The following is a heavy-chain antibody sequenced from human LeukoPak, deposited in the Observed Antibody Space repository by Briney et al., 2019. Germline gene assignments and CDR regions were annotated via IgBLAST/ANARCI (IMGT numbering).Heavy chain of an antibody. CDR3: ARGNGFQAGVYYYYGMDA. J-gene: IGHJ6*02. CDR2: IYYSGST. CDR1: GGSISSYY. V-gene: IGHV4-59*08. Sequence: SETLSLTCTVSGGSISSYYWSWIRQPPGKGLEWIGYIYYSGSTNYNPSLKSRVTISVDTSKNQFSLKLSSVTAADTAVYYCARGNGFQAGVYYYYGMDAWGQGTTVTVSS. D-gene: IGHD2-8*01.